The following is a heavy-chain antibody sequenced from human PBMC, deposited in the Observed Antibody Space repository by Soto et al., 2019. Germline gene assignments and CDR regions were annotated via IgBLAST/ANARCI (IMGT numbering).Heavy chain of an antibody. V-gene: IGHV4-30-2*01. CDR2: IYHSGIT. Sequence: QLRLQESGSGLVKPSQTLSLTCAVSGGSISNGGYPWSWIRQPPGKGLEWIGYIYHSGITYYNPSLKSRVTISVDWSKNQFSLKLSSVTAADTAVYYCARSRYCSGGSCYSDYWGQGTLVTVSS. CDR1: GGSISNGGYP. D-gene: IGHD2-15*01. CDR3: ARSRYCSGGSCYSDY. J-gene: IGHJ4*02.